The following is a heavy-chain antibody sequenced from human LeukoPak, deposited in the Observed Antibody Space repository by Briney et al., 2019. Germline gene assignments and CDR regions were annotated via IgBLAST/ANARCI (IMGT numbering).Heavy chain of an antibody. D-gene: IGHD3-22*01. Sequence: GGSLRLSCAASGFTFSTYAMSWVRQAPGKGLEWVSVISASGGDPDYADSVKGRFTISRDNSKNTLYLQMNSLRAEDTAVYYCASDFNYYDSSGLDYWGQGTLVTVSS. CDR1: GFTFSTYA. CDR3: ASDFNYYDSSGLDY. J-gene: IGHJ4*02. CDR2: ISASGGDP. V-gene: IGHV3-23*01.